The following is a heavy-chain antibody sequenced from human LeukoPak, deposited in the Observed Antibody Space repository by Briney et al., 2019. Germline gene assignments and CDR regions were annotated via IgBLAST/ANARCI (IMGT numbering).Heavy chain of an antibody. CDR1: GFTLSSYA. Sequence: GGSLRLSCAASGFTLSSYAMHWVRQAPGKGLGYVSAISSSGGSTYYANSVKGRFTISRDNSKNTLYLQMGSLRAEDMAVYYCARGGVGAHDYWGQGTLVTVSS. D-gene: IGHD1-26*01. J-gene: IGHJ4*02. CDR3: ARGGVGAHDY. CDR2: ISSSGGST. V-gene: IGHV3-64*01.